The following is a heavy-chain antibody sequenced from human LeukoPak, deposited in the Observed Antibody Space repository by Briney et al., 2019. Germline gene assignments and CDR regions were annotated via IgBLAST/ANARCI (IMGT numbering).Heavy chain of an antibody. CDR2: ISSNGGST. J-gene: IGHJ4*02. V-gene: IGHV3-64*01. CDR3: ARKLWFGEPCCYFDY. CDR1: GFTFSSYA. D-gene: IGHD3-10*01. Sequence: PGGSLRLSCAASGFTFSSYAMHWVRQAPGKGLEYVSAISSNGGSTYYANSVKGRFTISRDNAKNSLHLQMNSLRAEDTAVYYCARKLWFGEPCCYFDYWGQGTLVTVSS.